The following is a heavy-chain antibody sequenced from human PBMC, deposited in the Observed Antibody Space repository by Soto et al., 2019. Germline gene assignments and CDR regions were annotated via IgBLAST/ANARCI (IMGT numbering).Heavy chain of an antibody. V-gene: IGHV3-23*01. CDR3: AKDRWYYYGSSGYYGDAFDI. Sequence: PGGSLRLSCAASGFTVSSNYMSWVRQAPGKGLEWVSAISGSGGSTYYADSVKGRFTISRDNSKNTLYLQMNSLRAEDTAVYYCAKDRWYYYGSSGYYGDAFDIWGQGTMVTVSS. J-gene: IGHJ3*02. CDR2: ISGSGGST. D-gene: IGHD3-22*01. CDR1: GFTVSSNY.